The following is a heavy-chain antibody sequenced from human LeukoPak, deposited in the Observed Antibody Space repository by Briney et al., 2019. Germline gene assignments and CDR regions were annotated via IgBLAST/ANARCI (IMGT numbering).Heavy chain of an antibody. CDR2: IYPGDSDT. D-gene: IGHD2/OR15-2a*01. Sequence: GESLKISCKASGYSFTTYWIGWVRQMPGKGLEWMGIIYPGDSDTRYSPSFQGQVTISADKSISTAYLHWSNLKASDTAVYYCARRSISLPPHVDVWGKGTTVTVSS. CDR1: GYSFTTYW. V-gene: IGHV5-51*01. J-gene: IGHJ6*04. CDR3: ARRSISLPPHVDV.